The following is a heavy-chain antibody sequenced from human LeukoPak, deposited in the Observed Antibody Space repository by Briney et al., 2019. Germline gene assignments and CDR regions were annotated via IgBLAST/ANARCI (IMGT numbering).Heavy chain of an antibody. D-gene: IGHD5-24*01. CDR2: ISSSSSYI. Sequence: PGGSLRLSCAASGFTFSSYTMNWVRQAPGKGLEWVSSISSSSSYIYYADSVKGRFTISRDDAKNSLYLQMNSLRVEDTAVYYCARSADMGLQLTWLKYWGQGILVTVSS. J-gene: IGHJ4*02. V-gene: IGHV3-21*01. CDR1: GFTFSSYT. CDR3: ARSADMGLQLTWLKY.